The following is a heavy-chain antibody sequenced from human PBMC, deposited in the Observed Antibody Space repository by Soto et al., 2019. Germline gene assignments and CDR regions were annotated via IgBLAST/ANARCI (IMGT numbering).Heavy chain of an antibody. J-gene: IGHJ4*02. CDR1: GFTCNNYA. Sequence: GRSLRLSCAASGFTCNNYAMNWVRQAPGKGLEWVATISGTGGSKYYADSVKGRFTISRDNSKNTLYVQMNNLSAEDTAMYYCAKEPSASEIDYWGEGTLVTVSS. D-gene: IGHD3-3*01. CDR2: ISGTGGSK. CDR3: AKEPSASEIDY. V-gene: IGHV3-23*01.